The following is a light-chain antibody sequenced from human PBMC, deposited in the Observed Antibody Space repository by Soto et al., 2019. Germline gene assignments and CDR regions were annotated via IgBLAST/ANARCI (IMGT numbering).Light chain of an antibody. J-gene: IGKJ4*01. CDR3: QKYNSAPLT. CDR2: AAS. Sequence: DIPMSQSPSSLSASVGDRVTIPCRASQGISNYLAWYQQKPGKVPKLLIYAASTLQSGVPSRFSGSGSGTDFTLTISSLQPEDVATYYCQKYNSAPLTFGGGTKVDIK. V-gene: IGKV1-27*01. CDR1: QGISNY.